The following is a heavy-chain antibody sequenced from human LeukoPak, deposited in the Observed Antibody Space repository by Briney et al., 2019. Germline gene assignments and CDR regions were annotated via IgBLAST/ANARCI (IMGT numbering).Heavy chain of an antibody. D-gene: IGHD2-8*01. CDR1: GFTLSSYW. CDR2: IKQDGSEE. V-gene: IGHV3-7*01. J-gene: IGHJ4*02. Sequence: GGSLRLSCSASGFTLSSYWMTWVRQAPGTGLECVANIKQDGSEEYYVDSVKGRFTISRDNARNSLYLQMNSLSAEDTAVYYCATSPSIVPGQIWGQGTLVTVSS. CDR3: ATSPSIVPGQI.